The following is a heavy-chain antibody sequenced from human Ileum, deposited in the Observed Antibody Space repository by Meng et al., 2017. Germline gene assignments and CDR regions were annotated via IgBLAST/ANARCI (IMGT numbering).Heavy chain of an antibody. CDR3: AAKAVAVPADS. CDR2: ISHGGST. Sequence: QVHLQGSGPGLMQPSGTLSLTCTVSGVSITSTYWWSWVRQPPGKGLEWIGEISHGGSTNYNPSLHGRVTISLDKSKNQFSLNLNSVTAADTAVYYCAAKAVAVPADSWGQGALVTVSS. CDR1: GVSITSTYW. V-gene: IGHV4-4*02. D-gene: IGHD6-19*01. J-gene: IGHJ5*01.